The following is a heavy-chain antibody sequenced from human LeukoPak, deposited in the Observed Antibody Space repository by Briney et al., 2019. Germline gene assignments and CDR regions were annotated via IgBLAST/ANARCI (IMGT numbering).Heavy chain of an antibody. CDR2: IIPIFGTA. D-gene: IGHD4-17*01. Sequence: ASVKVSCKASGGTFSSYAISWVRQAPGQGLEWMGGIIPIFGTANYAQKFQGRVTITADKSTSTAYMELSSLRSEDTAVYYCARPPRRLYGDFTIDYWGQGTLVTVSS. CDR1: GGTFSSYA. CDR3: ARPPRRLYGDFTIDY. J-gene: IGHJ4*02. V-gene: IGHV1-69*06.